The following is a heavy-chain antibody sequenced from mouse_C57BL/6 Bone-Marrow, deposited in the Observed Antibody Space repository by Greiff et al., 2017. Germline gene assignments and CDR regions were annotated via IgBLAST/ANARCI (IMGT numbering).Heavy chain of an antibody. CDR3: ARDYYGTSLWYFDV. CDR2: ISDGGSYT. Sequence: EVQRVESGGGLVKPGGSLKLSCAASGFTFSSYAMSWVRQTPEKRLEWVATISDGGSYTYYPDNVKGRFTISRGNAKNNLYLQMSHLKSEDTAMYYCARDYYGTSLWYFDVWGTGTTVTVSS. V-gene: IGHV5-4*01. J-gene: IGHJ1*03. CDR1: GFTFSSYA. D-gene: IGHD1-1*01.